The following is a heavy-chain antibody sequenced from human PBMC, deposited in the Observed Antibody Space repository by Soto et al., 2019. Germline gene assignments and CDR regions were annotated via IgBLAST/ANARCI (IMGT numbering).Heavy chain of an antibody. Sequence: SETLSLTCTFSVGSISSDDYYCSWIRQPPWKGLEWIGYILNSGRTYYNPSLKSRVTISQDTSKNQFSLRLSSVTVADTAVYYCARTVDFCSGYYAYWGQGTLVNVSS. D-gene: IGHD3-3*01. V-gene: IGHV4-30-4*01. CDR1: VGSISSDDYY. CDR2: ILNSGRT. CDR3: ARTVDFCSGYYAY. J-gene: IGHJ1*01.